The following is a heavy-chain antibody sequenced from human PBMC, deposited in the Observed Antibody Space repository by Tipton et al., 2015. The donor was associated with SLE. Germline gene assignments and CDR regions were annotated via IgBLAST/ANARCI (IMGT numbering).Heavy chain of an antibody. CDR2: IYYSGST. CDR3: ARGNWNYVHFDY. J-gene: IGHJ4*02. Sequence: TLSLTCTVSGGSISSGGYYWSWIRQHPGKGLEWIGYIYYSGSTYYNPSLKSRVTISVDTSKNQFSLKLSSVTAADTAVYYCARGNWNYVHFDYGGQGPLATVPS. CDR1: GGSISSGGYY. D-gene: IGHD1-7*01. V-gene: IGHV4-31*03.